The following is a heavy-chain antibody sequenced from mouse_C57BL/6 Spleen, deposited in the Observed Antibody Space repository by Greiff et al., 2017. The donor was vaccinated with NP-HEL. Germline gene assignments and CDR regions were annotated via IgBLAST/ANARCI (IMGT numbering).Heavy chain of an antibody. Sequence: DVMLVESGEGLVKPGGSLKLSCAASGFTFSSYAMSWVRQTPEKRLEWVAYISSGGDYIYYADTVKGRFTISRDNARNTLYLQMSSLKSEDTAMYYCTRGGYGSSSNWYFDVWGTGTTVTVSS. V-gene: IGHV5-9-1*02. J-gene: IGHJ1*03. D-gene: IGHD1-1*01. CDR2: ISSGGDYI. CDR1: GFTFSSYA. CDR3: TRGGYGSSSNWYFDV.